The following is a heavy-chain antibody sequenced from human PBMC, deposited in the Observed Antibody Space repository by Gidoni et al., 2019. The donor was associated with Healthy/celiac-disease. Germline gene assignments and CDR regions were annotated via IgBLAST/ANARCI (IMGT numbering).Heavy chain of an antibody. Sequence: QVQLVQSGAEVKKPGASVKVSCKASGYPFTAYYIHWVGQAPGQGPEWMAWINPNSGGTNYAKKFQGRVTVTRDSSISTAYMEVTRLRSDDTAVYYCARWGRGAVPPHYYYGMDVWGRGTTVTLS. CDR1: GYPFTAYY. CDR2: INPNSGGT. V-gene: IGHV1-2*02. J-gene: IGHJ6*02. D-gene: IGHD3-16*01. CDR3: ARWGRGAVPPHYYYGMDV.